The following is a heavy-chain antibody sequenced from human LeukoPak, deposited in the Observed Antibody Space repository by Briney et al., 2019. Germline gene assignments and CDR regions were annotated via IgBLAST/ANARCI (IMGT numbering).Heavy chain of an antibody. J-gene: IGHJ5*01. Sequence: PGGSLRLSCAASGFTFDDYGMHWVRQPPGKGLEWVSGISWNSGNIGYADSVKGRFIISRDNAKNSLYLQMDILKPEDTAFYYCAKVDGYNSGWYDSWGQGTLVTVSS. CDR3: AKVDGYNSGWYDS. CDR2: ISWNSGNI. D-gene: IGHD6-19*01. V-gene: IGHV3-9*01. CDR1: GFTFDDYG.